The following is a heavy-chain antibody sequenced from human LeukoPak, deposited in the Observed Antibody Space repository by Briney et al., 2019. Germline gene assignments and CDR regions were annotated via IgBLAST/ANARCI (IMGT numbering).Heavy chain of an antibody. J-gene: IGHJ4*02. CDR1: GGSISSYY. D-gene: IGHD6-19*01. CDR3: ARLLAVAGKVGPFDY. Sequence: SETLSLTCTVSGGSISSYYWSWIRQPPGKGLEWIGYIYYSGSTNYNPSLKSRVTISVDTSKNQFSLKLSSVTAADTAVYYCARLLAVAGKVGPFDYWGQGTLVTVSS. V-gene: IGHV4-59*08. CDR2: IYYSGST.